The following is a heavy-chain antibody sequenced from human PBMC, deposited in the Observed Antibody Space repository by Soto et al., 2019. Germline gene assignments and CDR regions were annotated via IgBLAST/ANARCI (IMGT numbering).Heavy chain of an antibody. J-gene: IGHJ6*03. CDR1: GGTFSSYA. V-gene: IGHV1-18*01. CDR2: ISAYNGNT. CDR3: ARYFVVGVAATTEGYYYMDV. D-gene: IGHD2-15*01. Sequence: ASVKVSCKASGGTFSSYAISWVRQAPGQGLEWMGWISAYNGNTNYAQKLQGRVTMTTGTSTSTAYMELRRLRSDDTAVYYCARYFVVGVAATTEGYYYMDVWGKGTTVTVSS.